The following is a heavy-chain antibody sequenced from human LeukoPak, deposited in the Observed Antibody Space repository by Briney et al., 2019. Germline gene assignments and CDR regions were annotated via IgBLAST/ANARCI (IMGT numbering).Heavy chain of an antibody. CDR3: ARDSGSPKGSCAY. CDR2: ISSSSSYI. CDR1: GFTFSSYS. J-gene: IGHJ4*02. D-gene: IGHD1-26*01. Sequence: PGGSLRLSCAASGFTFSSYSMNWVRQAPGKGREWVSSISSSSSYIYYADSVKGRFTISRDNAKDSLYLQMNSLRAEDTAVYYCARDSGSPKGSCAYWGQGTLVTVSS. V-gene: IGHV3-21*01.